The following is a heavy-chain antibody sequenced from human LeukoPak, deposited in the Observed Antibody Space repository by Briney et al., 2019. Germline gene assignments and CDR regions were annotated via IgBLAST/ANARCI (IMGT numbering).Heavy chain of an antibody. V-gene: IGHV4-34*01. Sequence: SETLSLTCAVYGGSFSGYYWSWIRQPPGKGLEWIGELNHSGSTNYNPSLKSRVTISVDTSKNQFSLKLSSVTAADTAVYYCARGRGGYCSGGSCRTNWFDPWGQGTLVTVSS. CDR3: ARGRGGYCSGGSCRTNWFDP. CDR1: GGSFSGYY. D-gene: IGHD2-15*01. CDR2: LNHSGST. J-gene: IGHJ5*02.